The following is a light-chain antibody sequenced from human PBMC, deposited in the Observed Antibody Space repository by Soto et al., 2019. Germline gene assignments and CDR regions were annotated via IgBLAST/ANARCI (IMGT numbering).Light chain of an antibody. V-gene: IGKV3-20*01. CDR2: GAS. CDR3: QQYGSSPQIT. Sequence: GQKDTLSCRSSQSISTYLAWYLQKPGQAPRFLIYGASSRATGIPDRFSGSGSGTDFTLTISRLEPEDFAVYYCQQYGSSPQITFGQGTRLEIK. CDR1: QSISTY. J-gene: IGKJ5*01.